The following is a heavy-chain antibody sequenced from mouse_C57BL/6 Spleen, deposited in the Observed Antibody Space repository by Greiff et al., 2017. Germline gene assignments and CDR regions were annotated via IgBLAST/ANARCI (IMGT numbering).Heavy chain of an antibody. CDR3: ARNYGSSRDYAMDY. J-gene: IGHJ4*01. Sequence: VQLQQPGAELVMPGASVKLSCKASGYTFTSYWMYWVKQRPGQGLEWIGEIDPSDSYTNYNQKFKGKSTLTVDKSSSTAYMQLSSLTSEDSAVYYCARNYGSSRDYAMDYWGQGTSVTVSS. CDR2: IDPSDSYT. D-gene: IGHD1-1*01. CDR1: GYTFTSYW. V-gene: IGHV1-69*01.